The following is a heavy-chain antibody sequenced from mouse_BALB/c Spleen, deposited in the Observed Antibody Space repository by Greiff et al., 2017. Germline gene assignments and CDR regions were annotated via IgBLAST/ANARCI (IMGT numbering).Heavy chain of an antibody. D-gene: IGHD2-1*01. J-gene: IGHJ2*01. CDR1: GFTFSDYY. V-gene: IGHV5-4*02. Sequence: EVHLVESGGGLVKPGGSLKLSCAASGFTFSDYYMYWVRQTPEKRLEWVATISDGGSYTYYPDSVKGRFTISRDNAKNNLYLQMSSLKSEDTAMYYCARVGNGGYFDYWGQGTTLTVSS. CDR2: ISDGGSYT. CDR3: ARVGNGGYFDY.